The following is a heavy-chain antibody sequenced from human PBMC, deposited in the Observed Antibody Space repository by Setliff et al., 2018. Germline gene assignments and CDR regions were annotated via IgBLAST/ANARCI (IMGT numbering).Heavy chain of an antibody. D-gene: IGHD2-15*01. CDR1: GFTFSSYT. V-gene: IGHV3-21*01. CDR3: TRDYGFCSGGSCPYYGMDV. CDR2: IISSGSHI. Sequence: GESLKISCAGSGFTFSSYTMNWVRQAPGKGLEWVSSIISSGSHIYYADSVKGRFTSSRDNAKSSLYLQMNSLRADDTAVYYCTRDYGFCSGGSCPYYGMDVWGQGTTVTVSS. J-gene: IGHJ6*02.